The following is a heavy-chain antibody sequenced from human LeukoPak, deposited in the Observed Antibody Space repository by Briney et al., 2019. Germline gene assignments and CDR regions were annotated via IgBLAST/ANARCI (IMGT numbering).Heavy chain of an antibody. D-gene: IGHD3-22*01. CDR2: IYTSGST. J-gene: IGHJ4*02. CDR1: GGSISSYY. Sequence: SETLSLTRTVSGGSISSYYWSWIRQPAGKGLEWLGRIYTSGSTNYNPSLKSRVTMSVDTSKNQFSLKLSSVTAADTAVYYCARDTDGYYYDSSGSPFDYWGQGTLVTVSS. V-gene: IGHV4-4*07. CDR3: ARDTDGYYYDSSGSPFDY.